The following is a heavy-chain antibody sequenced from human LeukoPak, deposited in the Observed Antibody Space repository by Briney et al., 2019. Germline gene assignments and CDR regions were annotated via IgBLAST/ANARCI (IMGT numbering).Heavy chain of an antibody. CDR2: ISSSSSYT. CDR3: LSSDTFDY. V-gene: IGHV3-21*01. Sequence: GGSLRLSCAASGFTFSSYSMNWVRQAPGKGLEWVSSISSSSSYTYYADSVKGRFTISRDNAKNSLYLQMNSLRAEDTAVYYCLSSDTFDYWGQGTLVTVSS. CDR1: GFTFSSYS. J-gene: IGHJ4*02. D-gene: IGHD3-9*01.